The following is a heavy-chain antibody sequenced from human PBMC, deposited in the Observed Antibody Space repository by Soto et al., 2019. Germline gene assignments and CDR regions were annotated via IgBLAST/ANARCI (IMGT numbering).Heavy chain of an antibody. V-gene: IGHV3-7*01. CDR1: GFIFNSYW. CDR2: IKQDGSEK. D-gene: IGHD3-3*01. J-gene: IGHJ6*02. CDR3: ARDRVLRFLEWLPYYGMDV. Sequence: GGSLRLSCAASGFIFNSYWMSWVRQAPGKGLEWVANIKQDGSEKYYVDSVKGRFTISRDNAKNSLYLQMNSLRAEDTAVYYCARDRVLRFLEWLPYYGMDVWGQGTTVTVSS.